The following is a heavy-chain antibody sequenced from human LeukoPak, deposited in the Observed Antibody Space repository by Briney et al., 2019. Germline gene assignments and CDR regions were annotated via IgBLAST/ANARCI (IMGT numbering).Heavy chain of an antibody. V-gene: IGHV4-38-2*02. Sequence: SETLSLTCSVSGYSISSGYYWDWIRQPPGKGLEWIASIYHSGKSYYNPSLESRVTISVDTSKNQFSLELSSVTAADTAVYYCARHWESSFWSGWFDPWGQGTLVTVSS. D-gene: IGHD6-13*01. CDR1: GYSISSGYY. J-gene: IGHJ5*02. CDR2: IYHSGKS. CDR3: ARHWESSFWSGWFDP.